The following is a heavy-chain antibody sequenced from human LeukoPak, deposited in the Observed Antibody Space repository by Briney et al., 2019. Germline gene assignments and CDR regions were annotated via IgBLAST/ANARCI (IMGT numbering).Heavy chain of an antibody. D-gene: IGHD2-15*01. CDR3: TRVHDSHDAFDI. CDR1: GFTFSGSA. CDR2: IRSKANSYAT. V-gene: IGHV3-73*01. J-gene: IGHJ3*02. Sequence: GGSLRLSCAASGFTFSGSAMHWVRQASGKGLEWVGRIRSKANSYATAYAASVKGRFTISRDDSKNTAYLQMNSLKTEDTAVYYCTRVHDSHDAFDICGQGTMVTVSS.